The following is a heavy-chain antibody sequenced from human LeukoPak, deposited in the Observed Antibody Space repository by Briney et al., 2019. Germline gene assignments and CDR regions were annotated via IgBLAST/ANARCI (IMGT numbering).Heavy chain of an antibody. CDR1: GFIFNNYA. Sequence: GGSLRLSCAASGFIFNNYAMSWVRQAPGKGLDWNSAISGSGGATYFADSVKGRFTISRDNSKNTLYLQMHSLRAEDTAVYYCAKALGSIVVTASDYWGQGTLVTVSS. D-gene: IGHD5-12*01. J-gene: IGHJ4*02. V-gene: IGHV3-23*01. CDR3: AKALGSIVVTASDY. CDR2: ISGSGGAT.